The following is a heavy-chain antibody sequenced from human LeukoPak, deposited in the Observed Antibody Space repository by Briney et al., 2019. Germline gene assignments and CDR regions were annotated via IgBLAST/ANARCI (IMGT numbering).Heavy chain of an antibody. CDR3: ARASLPVAGRFWFDP. J-gene: IGHJ5*02. D-gene: IGHD6-19*01. V-gene: IGHV4-59*01. CDR1: GGSISSYY. Sequence: SETLSLTCTVSGGSISSYYWSWIRQPPGKGLEWIGYIYYSGSTNYNPSLKSRVTISVDTSKNQFSLKLSSVTAADTAVYYCARASLPVAGRFWFDPWGQGTLVTVSS. CDR2: IYYSGST.